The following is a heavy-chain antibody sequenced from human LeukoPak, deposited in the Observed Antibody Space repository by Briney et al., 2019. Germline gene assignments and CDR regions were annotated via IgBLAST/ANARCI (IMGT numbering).Heavy chain of an antibody. V-gene: IGHV3-15*01. CDR3: AKGLGRRSSSWDMLNH. CDR2: LKSKTDGGTT. CDR1: GFTFSNAW. J-gene: IGHJ5*02. Sequence: GGSLRLSCAASGFTFSNAWMTWVRQAPGKGLEWVGRLKSKTDGGTTDYAAPVKGRFTISRDDSKNTLYLQMNSLKTEDTAVYYCAKGLGRRSSSWDMLNHWGQGTLVTVSS. D-gene: IGHD6-13*01.